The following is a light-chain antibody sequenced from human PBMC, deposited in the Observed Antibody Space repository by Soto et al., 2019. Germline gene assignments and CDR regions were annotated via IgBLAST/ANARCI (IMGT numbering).Light chain of an antibody. CDR3: MLSYNAAGV. J-gene: IGLJ2*01. CDR2: DTV. CDR1: TGAVTSGPY. V-gene: IGLV7-46*01. Sequence: QTVVTQEPSLTVSPGGTVTLTCGSTTGAVTSGPYPYWFQQKPGQAPRTLIYDTVNRESWTPARFSGSLLGGKAALTLSRAKPGDEAEYYCMLSYNAAGVLGGGTKLTVL.